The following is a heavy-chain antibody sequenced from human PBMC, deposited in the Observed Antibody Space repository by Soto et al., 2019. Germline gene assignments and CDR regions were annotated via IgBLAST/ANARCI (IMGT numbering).Heavy chain of an antibody. Sequence: GESLKISCEGSGYSFTTYWIAWVRQMPGKGLEWMGIIYPGDSGTRYSPSFQGQVTISADKSISTAYLQWSSLKASDTAIYYCARIYGASSRFWGQGTQVTVSS. V-gene: IGHV5-51*01. J-gene: IGHJ4*02. D-gene: IGHD3-10*01. CDR3: ARIYGASSRF. CDR1: GYSFTTYW. CDR2: IYPGDSGT.